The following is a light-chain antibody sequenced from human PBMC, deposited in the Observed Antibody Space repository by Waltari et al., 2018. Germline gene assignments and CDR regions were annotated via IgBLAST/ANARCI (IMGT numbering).Light chain of an antibody. V-gene: IGKV3-11*01. CDR1: QSISTY. Sequence: EIVLTQSPVTLSLSPGERATLSCRASQSISTYLAWYQQKPGQAPRLLIYDASNRATGIPARFSGSGSGTDFTLTISSLESEEFAVYYCQQRNSWPRTFGRGTKVEIK. J-gene: IGKJ4*02. CDR2: DAS. CDR3: QQRNSWPRT.